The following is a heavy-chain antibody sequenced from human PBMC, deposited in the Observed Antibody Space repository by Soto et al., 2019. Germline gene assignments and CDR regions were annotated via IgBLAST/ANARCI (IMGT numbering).Heavy chain of an antibody. CDR3: ARSYDSSGYYWDYYYYGMDV. CDR1: GYSFTSYW. V-gene: IGHV5-51*01. D-gene: IGHD3-22*01. Sequence: GESLKISCKGSGYSFTSYWIGWARQMPGKGLEWMGIIYPGDSDTRYSPSFQGQVTTSADKSISTAYLQWSSLKASDTAMYYCARSYDSSGYYWDYYYYGMDVWGQGTTVTVSS. CDR2: IYPGDSDT. J-gene: IGHJ6*02.